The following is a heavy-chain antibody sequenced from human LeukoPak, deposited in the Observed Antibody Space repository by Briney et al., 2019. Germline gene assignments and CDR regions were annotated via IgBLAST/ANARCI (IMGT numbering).Heavy chain of an antibody. CDR2: ISSSSSYI. J-gene: IGHJ3*02. V-gene: IGHV3-21*01. CDR3: ARGRYGYGGGAFDI. Sequence: PGGSLRLSCAASGFTFSSYAMSWVRQAPGKGLEWVSSISSSSSYIYYADSVKGRFTISRDNAKNSLYLQMNSLRAEDTAVYYCARGRYGYGGGAFDIWGQGTMVTVSS. D-gene: IGHD5-18*01. CDR1: GFTFSSYA.